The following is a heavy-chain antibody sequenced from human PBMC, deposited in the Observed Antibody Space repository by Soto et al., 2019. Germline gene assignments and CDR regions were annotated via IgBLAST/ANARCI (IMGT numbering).Heavy chain of an antibody. CDR3: ARRGSGSYYDY. Sequence: EVQLLESGGGLVQPGGSLRLSCAASGFTFSSYAMRWVRQAPVKGLEWVSAISGSGDSTYYADSVKGRFTISRDNSKHTLYLQMNSLSAEDTAVYYCARRGSGSYYDYWGQGTLVTVSS. J-gene: IGHJ4*02. CDR2: ISGSGDST. CDR1: GFTFSSYA. V-gene: IGHV3-23*01. D-gene: IGHD1-26*01.